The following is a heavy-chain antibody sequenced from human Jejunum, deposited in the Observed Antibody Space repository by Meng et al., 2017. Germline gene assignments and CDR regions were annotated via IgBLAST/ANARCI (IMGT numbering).Heavy chain of an antibody. CDR3: TRELRNYERWYFDL. Sequence: GGSLRLSCAASGFTFSSYAMHWVRQAPGKGLEWVAIISYDGSSKFYADSVEGRFTISRDNAKNSLYLQMNSLRAADTAVYYCTRELRNYERWYFDLWGRGTLVTVSS. V-gene: IGHV3-30*04. CDR2: ISYDGSSK. J-gene: IGHJ2*01. CDR1: GFTFSSYA. D-gene: IGHD3-22*01.